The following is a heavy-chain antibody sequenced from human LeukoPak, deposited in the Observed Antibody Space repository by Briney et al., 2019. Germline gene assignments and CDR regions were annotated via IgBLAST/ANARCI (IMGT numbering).Heavy chain of an antibody. D-gene: IGHD2-2*01. CDR1: GFTFSSYS. J-gene: IGHJ4*02. V-gene: IGHV3-48*01. CDR2: ISSSISTI. Sequence: PGGSLRLSCAASGFTFSSYSVNWVRQAPGKELEWVSYISSSISTIYYADSVKGRFTISRDNAKNSLYLQMNSLRAEDTAVYYCARVGKGYCSSTNCYAGFDSWGQGTLDTVSS. CDR3: ARVGKGYCSSTNCYAGFDS.